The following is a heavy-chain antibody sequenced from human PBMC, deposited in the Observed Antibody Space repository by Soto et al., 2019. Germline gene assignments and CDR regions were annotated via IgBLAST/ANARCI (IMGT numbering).Heavy chain of an antibody. J-gene: IGHJ4*02. CDR2: IIPIFGTA. CDR3: ARVDDYVWGSFRP. Sequence: GASVKVSCKASGGTFSSYAISWVRQAPGQGLEWMGGIIPIFGTANYAQKFQGRVTITADESTSTAYMELRGLRSDDTAVYYCARVDDYVWGSFRPWGQGTQVTVSS. D-gene: IGHD3-16*02. CDR1: GGTFSSYA. V-gene: IGHV1-69*13.